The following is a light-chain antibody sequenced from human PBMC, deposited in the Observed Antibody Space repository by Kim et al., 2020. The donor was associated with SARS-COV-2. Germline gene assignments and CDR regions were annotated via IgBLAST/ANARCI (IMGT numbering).Light chain of an antibody. J-gene: IGKJ2*02. Sequence: EIVLTQSPGTLSLSPGERATLSCRASQSVSDNYLAWYQQKPGQAPRLLIYGASSRATGIPDRFSGSGSGTDFTLTISRLESEDFAVYYCQQYDTSPSCTFGQGTKLDI. CDR2: GAS. V-gene: IGKV3-20*01. CDR1: QSVSDNY. CDR3: QQYDTSPSCT.